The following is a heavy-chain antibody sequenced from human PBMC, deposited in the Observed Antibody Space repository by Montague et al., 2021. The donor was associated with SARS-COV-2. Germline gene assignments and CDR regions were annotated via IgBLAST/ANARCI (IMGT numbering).Heavy chain of an antibody. Sequence: CAISGDSVSSNSATWNWVRQSPSRGLEWVGRTYYRSKWYNDYAVSVRGRVTINPDTSKNQFSLQLNSVTPEDTAIYYCTSGREGNYNVMDVWGQGTTVTVSS. J-gene: IGHJ6*02. CDR1: GDSVSSNSAT. CDR2: TYYRSKWYN. CDR3: TSGREGNYNVMDV. D-gene: IGHD1-1*01. V-gene: IGHV6-1*01.